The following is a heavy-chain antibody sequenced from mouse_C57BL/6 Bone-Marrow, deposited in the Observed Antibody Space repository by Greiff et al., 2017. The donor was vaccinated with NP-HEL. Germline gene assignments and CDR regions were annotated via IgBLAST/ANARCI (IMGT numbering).Heavy chain of an antibody. Sequence: QVQLQQSGAELVRPGASVKLSCKASGYTFTDYYINWVKQRPGQGLEWIARIYPGSGNTYYNEKFKGKATLTAEKSSSTAYMQLSSLTSEDSAVYFCAEGYPWFAYWGQGTLVTVSA. CDR3: AEGYPWFAY. V-gene: IGHV1-76*01. J-gene: IGHJ3*01. D-gene: IGHD2-3*01. CDR2: IYPGSGNT. CDR1: GYTFTDYY.